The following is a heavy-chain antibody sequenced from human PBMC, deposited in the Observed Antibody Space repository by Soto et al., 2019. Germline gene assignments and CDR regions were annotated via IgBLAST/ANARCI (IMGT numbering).Heavy chain of an antibody. CDR1: GFTFSSYA. Sequence: QVQLVESGGGVVQPGRSLRLSCAASGFTFSSYAMHWVRQAPGKGLEWVAVISYDGSNKYYADSVKGRFTISRDNSKNTLYLQMNSLRAEDTAVYYCAREEGLAALDHWGQGTLVTVSS. CDR2: ISYDGSNK. V-gene: IGHV3-30-3*01. CDR3: AREEGLAALDH. D-gene: IGHD6-6*01. J-gene: IGHJ4*02.